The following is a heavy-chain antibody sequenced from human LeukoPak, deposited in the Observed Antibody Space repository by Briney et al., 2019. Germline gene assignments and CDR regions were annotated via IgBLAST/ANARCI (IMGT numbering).Heavy chain of an antibody. J-gene: IGHJ3*02. D-gene: IGHD2-15*01. Sequence: GGSLRLSCAASGFTFDDYAMHWVRQAPGKGLEWVSGISWNSGSIGYADSVKGRFTISRQNARNSLFLQMNSLRAEDTAVYYCARHRSGGSQDDAFDIWGQGTMVTVSS. V-gene: IGHV3-9*01. CDR2: ISWNSGSI. CDR1: GFTFDDYA. CDR3: ARHRSGGSQDDAFDI.